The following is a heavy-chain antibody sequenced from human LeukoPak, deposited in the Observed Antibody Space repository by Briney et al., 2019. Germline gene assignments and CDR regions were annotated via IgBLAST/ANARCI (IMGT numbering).Heavy chain of an antibody. J-gene: IGHJ4*02. V-gene: IGHV3-9*01. D-gene: IGHD1-26*01. CDR3: SKDGLEGVVGGNCFDY. CDR2: IRGNSGSR. CDR1: GFTIDDYA. Sequence: ARSLTLSCAASGFTIDDYAMHWVRHPPGQGLELVSSIRGNSGSRGYVVYVEGQFTISRVNAKNYVYLQMNSLRAEDTALYYGSKDGLEGVVGGNCFDYWGQGTLVTVSS.